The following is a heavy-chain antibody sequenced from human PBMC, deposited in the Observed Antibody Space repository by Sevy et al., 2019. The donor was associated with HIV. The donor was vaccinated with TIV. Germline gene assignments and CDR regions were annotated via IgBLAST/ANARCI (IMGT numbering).Heavy chain of an antibody. J-gene: IGHJ4*02. V-gene: IGHV3-48*03. CDR1: GFTFSSYE. D-gene: IGHD3-3*01. CDR3: AGSSRGDFWSGYHLPFDY. Sequence: GGSLRLSCAASGFTFSSYEMNWVRQAPGKGLEWVSYISSSGSTIYYADSVKGRFTISRDNAKNSLYLQMNSLRAEDTAVYYCAGSSRGDFWSGYHLPFDYWGQGTLVTVSS. CDR2: ISSSGSTI.